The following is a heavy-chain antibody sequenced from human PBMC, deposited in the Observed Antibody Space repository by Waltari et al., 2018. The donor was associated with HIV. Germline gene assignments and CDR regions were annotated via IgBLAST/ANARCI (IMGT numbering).Heavy chain of an antibody. V-gene: IGHV3-9*01. J-gene: IGHJ6*02. CDR3: VKDGASTIFGVLNGMDV. CDR1: GITFDDYA. Sequence: EVQLVESGGGSVQPGRSLRPSCTASGITFDDYAMPWVRQPPGKGLEWVSGISWNSGDIAYADSVKGRFTISRDNTKNSLFLQMNSVRVEDTALYYCVKDGASTIFGVLNGMDVWGQGTTVTVSS. CDR2: ISWNSGDI. D-gene: IGHD3-3*01.